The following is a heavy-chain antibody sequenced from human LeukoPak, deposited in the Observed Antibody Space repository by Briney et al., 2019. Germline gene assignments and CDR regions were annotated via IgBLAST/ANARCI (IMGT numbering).Heavy chain of an antibody. V-gene: IGHV4-34*01. J-gene: IGHJ4*02. Sequence: SETLSLTCAVYGGSFSGYYWSWIRQTPGKGLEWIGEINHSGSTNYNPSLKSRVTISVDTSKNQFSLKLSSVTAADTAVYYCARARVRGTPDYFDYWGQGTLVTVSS. CDR3: ARARVRGTPDYFDY. CDR2: INHSGST. CDR1: GGSFSGYY.